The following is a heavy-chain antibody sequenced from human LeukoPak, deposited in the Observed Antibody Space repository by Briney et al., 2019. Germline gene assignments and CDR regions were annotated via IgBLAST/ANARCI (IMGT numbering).Heavy chain of an antibody. V-gene: IGHV3-48*04. CDR3: ARDRSSSLYDDAFDI. CDR1: GFTFSSYS. J-gene: IGHJ3*02. CDR2: ISSSSSTI. Sequence: GGSLRLSCAASGFTFSSYSMNWVRQAPGKGLEWVSCISSSSSTIYYADSVKGRFTISRDNAKNSLYLQMNSLRAEDTAVYYCARDRSSSLYDDAFDIWGQGTMVTVSS. D-gene: IGHD6-13*01.